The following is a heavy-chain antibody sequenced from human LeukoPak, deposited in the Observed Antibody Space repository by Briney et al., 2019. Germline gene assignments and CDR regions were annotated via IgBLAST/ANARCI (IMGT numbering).Heavy chain of an antibody. J-gene: IGHJ6*03. Sequence: PSETLSLTCTVSGYAINSGYYWGWIRQPPGKGLEWIGSIYRSGSTYYNPSLKSRVTISVDTSENQFSLKLSSVTAADTAVYYCARHWARYYFGGVYYYYYMDVWGKGTTVTVSS. CDR2: IYRSGST. CDR1: GYAINSGYY. D-gene: IGHD3-10*02. CDR3: ARHWARYYFGGVYYYYYMDV. V-gene: IGHV4-38-2*02.